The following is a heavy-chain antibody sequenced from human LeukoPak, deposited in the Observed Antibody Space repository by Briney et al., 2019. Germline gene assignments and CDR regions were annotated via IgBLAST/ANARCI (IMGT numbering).Heavy chain of an antibody. D-gene: IGHD1-26*01. CDR2: INPNSGGT. CDR1: GYTFTRYY. Sequence: ASVKVSCKASGYTFTRYYMHWVRQAPGQGLEWMGWINPNSGGTNYAQKFQGRVTMTTDTSTGTAYMELRSLRSDDTAVNYCARSGRGTYYYFDYWGQGTLVTVSS. V-gene: IGHV1-2*02. CDR3: ARSGRGTYYYFDY. J-gene: IGHJ4*02.